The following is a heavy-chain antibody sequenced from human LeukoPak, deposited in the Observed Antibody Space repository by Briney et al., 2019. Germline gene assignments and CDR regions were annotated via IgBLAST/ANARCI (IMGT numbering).Heavy chain of an antibody. Sequence: ASVKVSCKASGHTFTSYDINWVRQATGQGLEWMGWMNPNSGNTGYAQKFQGRVTITRNTSISTAYMELSSLRSEDTAVYYCARHSSGWYLNYFDYWGQGTLVTVSS. V-gene: IGHV1-8*03. CDR2: MNPNSGNT. CDR3: ARHSSGWYLNYFDY. D-gene: IGHD6-19*01. CDR1: GHTFTSYD. J-gene: IGHJ4*02.